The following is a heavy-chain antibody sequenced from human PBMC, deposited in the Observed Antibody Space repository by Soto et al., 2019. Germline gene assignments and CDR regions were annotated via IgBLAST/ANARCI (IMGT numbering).Heavy chain of an antibody. J-gene: IGHJ6*02. Sequence: GSSVKPTCKACGYTFTGYYMHWVLQAPGQGLEWMGWINPNSGGTNYAQKFQGRVTMTRDTSISTAYMELSRLRSDDTAVYYCAREPYVYNWKYDGRGVWGQG. D-gene: IGHD1-20*01. V-gene: IGHV1-2*02. CDR1: GYTFTGYY. CDR2: INPNSGGT. CDR3: AREPYVYNWKYDGRGV.